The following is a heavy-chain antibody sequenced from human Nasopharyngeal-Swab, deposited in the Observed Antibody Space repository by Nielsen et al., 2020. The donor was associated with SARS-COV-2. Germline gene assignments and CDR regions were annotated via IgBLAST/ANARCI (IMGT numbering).Heavy chain of an antibody. J-gene: IGHJ4*02. CDR2: INSDGSST. CDR3: ARVMFGESHPYLDY. V-gene: IGHV3-74*01. CDR1: GFTFSSYW. Sequence: GASLQISCAASGFTFSSYWMHWVRQAPGKGLVWVSRINSDGSSTSYADSVKGRFTISRDNAKNTLYLQMNSLRAEDTAVYYCARVMFGESHPYLDYWGQGTLVTVSS. D-gene: IGHD3-10*02.